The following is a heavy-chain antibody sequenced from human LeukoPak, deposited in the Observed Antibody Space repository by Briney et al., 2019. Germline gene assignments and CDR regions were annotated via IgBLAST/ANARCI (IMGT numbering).Heavy chain of an antibody. CDR2: IDPSDSYT. J-gene: IGHJ6*04. V-gene: IGHV5-10-1*01. Sequence: GESLKISCKGSGYSFTSYWISWVRQMPGKGLEWMGRIDPSDSYTNYSPSFQGHVTISADKSISTAYLQWSSLKASDTAMYYCARHIPGTTGTTHYCYGMDVWGKGTTVTVSS. CDR3: ARHIPGTTGTTHYCYGMDV. CDR1: GYSFTSYW. D-gene: IGHD1-1*01.